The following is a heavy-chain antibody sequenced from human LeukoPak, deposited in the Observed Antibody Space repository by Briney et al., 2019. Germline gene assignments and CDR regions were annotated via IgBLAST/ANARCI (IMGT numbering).Heavy chain of an antibody. CDR3: GYYDSSGYYYGRLRY. Sequence: HPGGSLRLSCAASGFYFSEHAMTWVRQTPTKGLEWVSSLTAGGGNIQYADFVKGRFTISRDNSKNTLYLQMNSLRAEDTATYFCGYYDSSGYYYGRLRYWGQGTPVTVSS. CDR2: LTAGGGNI. D-gene: IGHD3-22*01. CDR1: GFYFSEHA. V-gene: IGHV3-23*01. J-gene: IGHJ4*02.